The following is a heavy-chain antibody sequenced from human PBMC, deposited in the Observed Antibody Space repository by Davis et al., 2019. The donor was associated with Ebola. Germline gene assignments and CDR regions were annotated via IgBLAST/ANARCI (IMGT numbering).Heavy chain of an antibody. CDR2: IHHNGNT. Sequence: MPSETLSLTCTVSGVSVSSNSYWAWIRQPPGKRLEWIGNIHHNGNTNYNSSLKSRVTLSLDTSKNQLSLKVTSVTAADTAIYYCARAGMWYGAHLWGQGTLVTV. CDR3: ARAGMWYGAHL. CDR1: GVSVSSNSY. D-gene: IGHD3-10*01. V-gene: IGHV4-38-2*02. J-gene: IGHJ4*02.